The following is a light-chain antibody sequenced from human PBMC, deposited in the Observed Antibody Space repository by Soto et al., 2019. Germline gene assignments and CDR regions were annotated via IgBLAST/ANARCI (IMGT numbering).Light chain of an antibody. V-gene: IGKV1-5*01. CDR1: QSISSW. CDR2: GAS. Sequence: DIQMTQSPSTLSASVGYRVTITCRASQSISSWLAWYQQKPGKAPKLLIYGASSLQSGVPSRFSGSGSGTEFTLTISSLQPDDFASYYCQQYDSYSWTFGQGTKGDIK. CDR3: QQYDSYSWT. J-gene: IGKJ1*01.